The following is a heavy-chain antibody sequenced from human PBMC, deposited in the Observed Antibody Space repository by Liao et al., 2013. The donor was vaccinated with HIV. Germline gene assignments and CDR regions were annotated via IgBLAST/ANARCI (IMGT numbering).Heavy chain of an antibody. D-gene: IGHD6-19*01. V-gene: IGHV4-39*07. CDR2: ISYSGST. J-gene: IGHJ4*02. CDR3: ARALGEQWLIYYFDY. Sequence: QLQLQESGPGLVKPSETLSLTCTVSSGSITSSSHYWGWIRQPPGKGLEWIGSISYSGSTYYNPSLKSRLRISLDTSKNQFSLKLTSVTAADTAVYYCARALGEQWLIYYFDYWGRGNPRSPSPQ. CDR1: SGSITSSSHY.